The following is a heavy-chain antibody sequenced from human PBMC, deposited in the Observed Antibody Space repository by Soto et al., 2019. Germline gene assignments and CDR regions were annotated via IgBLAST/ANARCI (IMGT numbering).Heavy chain of an antibody. Sequence: GGSLRLSCVASGFTFDDYVMHWVRQAPGKGLEWVSGISWNSGSIGYADSVKGRFTISRDNAKNSLYLQMNSLRAEDTAVYYCARADCSITSCYAYYYYVMDFWGQGTTDTGSS. V-gene: IGHV3-9*01. CDR3: ARADCSITSCYAYYYYVMDF. CDR1: GFTFDDYV. CDR2: ISWNSGSI. J-gene: IGHJ6*02. D-gene: IGHD2-2*01.